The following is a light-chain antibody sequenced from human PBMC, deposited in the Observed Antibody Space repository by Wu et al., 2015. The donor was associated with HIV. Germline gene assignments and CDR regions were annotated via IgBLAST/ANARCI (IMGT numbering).Light chain of an antibody. CDR3: QQYNNWPPT. Sequence: EIVMTQSPATLSVSPGERATLSCRASQSVRNYLAWYQQKPGQAPRLLIYGASTRATGIPARFSGSGSGTEFTLTISSLQSEDFAVYYCQQYNNWPPTFGQGTKVEIK. CDR2: GAS. V-gene: IGKV3-15*01. J-gene: IGKJ1*01. CDR1: QSVRNY.